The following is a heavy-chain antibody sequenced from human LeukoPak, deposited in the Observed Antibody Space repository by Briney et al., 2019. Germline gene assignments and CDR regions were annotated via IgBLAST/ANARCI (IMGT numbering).Heavy chain of an antibody. V-gene: IGHV4-34*01. D-gene: IGHD3-3*01. J-gene: IGHJ4*02. CDR2: INHSGST. CDR1: GGSFSGYY. Sequence: PSEILSLTCAVYGGSFSGYYWNWIRQPPGKGLEWIGEINHSGSTNYNPSLKSRVTISVDTSKNQFSLELSSVTAADTAVYYCARAGGFFSPFGYWGQGTLVTVSS. CDR3: ARAGGFFSPFGY.